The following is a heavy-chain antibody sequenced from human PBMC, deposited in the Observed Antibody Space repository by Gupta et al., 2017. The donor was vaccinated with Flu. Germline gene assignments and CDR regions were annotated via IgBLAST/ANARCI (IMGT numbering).Heavy chain of an antibody. CDR1: FKTHY. V-gene: IGHV3-21*01. CDR2: ISRSSSYI. D-gene: IGHD3-22*01. J-gene: IGHJ3*02. CDR3: VRHFSDRDVVDI. Sequence: FKTHYVSWVRQAPGKGLDWVSSISRSSSYIYYADSVKGRFTISRDNAKNSLYLQINSLKAEDTAVYYCVRHFSDRDVVDIWGLGTKVTVSS.